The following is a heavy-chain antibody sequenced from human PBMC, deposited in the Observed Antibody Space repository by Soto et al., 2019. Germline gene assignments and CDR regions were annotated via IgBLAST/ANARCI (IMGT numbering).Heavy chain of an antibody. J-gene: IGHJ6*03. CDR2: IWYDGSNK. D-gene: IGHD4-4*01. CDR3: ARDFDSNYDYYYYYYMDV. CDR1: GFTFSSYG. V-gene: IGHV3-33*01. Sequence: GGSLRLSCAASGFTFSSYGMHWVRQAPGKGLEWVAVIWYDGSNKYYADSVKGRFTISRDNSKNTLYLQMNSLRAEDTAVYYCARDFDSNYDYYYYYYMDVWGKGTTVTVSS.